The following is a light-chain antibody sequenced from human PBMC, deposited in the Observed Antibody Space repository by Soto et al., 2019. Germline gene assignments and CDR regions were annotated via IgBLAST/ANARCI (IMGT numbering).Light chain of an antibody. V-gene: IGKV1-5*03. Sequence: DIQMTQSPSTLSGSVGDRVTITCRASQTISSWLAWYQQKPGKAPKLLIYKASTLKSGVPSRFSGSGSGTDFTLTMSSLQPDDFATYYCQHYNCYSEAFGQGTKVELK. CDR3: QHYNCYSEA. CDR1: QTISSW. CDR2: KAS. J-gene: IGKJ1*01.